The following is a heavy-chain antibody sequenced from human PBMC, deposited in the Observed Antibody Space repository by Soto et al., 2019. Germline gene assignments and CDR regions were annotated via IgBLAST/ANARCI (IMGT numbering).Heavy chain of an antibody. CDR2: TYYRSKWYN. V-gene: IGHV6-1*01. CDR3: ARTEGRGWDLYYYYGMDG. D-gene: IGHD6-19*01. CDR1: GDSVSSNRAA. Sequence: SQTLSLTCAISGDSVSSNRAAWNWIRQSPSRGLEWLGRTYYRSKWYNDYAVSVKSRITINPDTSKNQFSLQLNSVTPEDTAVYYCARTEGRGWDLYYYYGMDGWGQGTTVTVAS. J-gene: IGHJ6*02.